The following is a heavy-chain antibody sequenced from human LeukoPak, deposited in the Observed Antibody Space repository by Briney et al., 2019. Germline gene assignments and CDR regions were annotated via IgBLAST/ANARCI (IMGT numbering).Heavy chain of an antibody. J-gene: IGHJ4*02. V-gene: IGHV1-8*01. CDR3: ARFFYDSSGYYLGN. CDR2: MNPNSGNT. CDR1: GYTFTSYD. Sequence: ASVKVSCKASGYTFTSYDINWVRQATGQGLEWMGWMNPNSGNTGYAQKFQGRVTMTRNTSISTACMELSSLRSEDTAVYYCARFFYDSSGYYLGNWGQGTLVTVSS. D-gene: IGHD3-22*01.